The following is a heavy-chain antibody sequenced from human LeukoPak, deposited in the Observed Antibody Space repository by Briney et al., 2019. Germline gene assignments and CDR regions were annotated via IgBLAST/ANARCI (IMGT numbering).Heavy chain of an antibody. CDR2: IWHDGSHK. CDR3: AREIFGSGSYPDY. D-gene: IGHD3-10*01. Sequence: PGGSLILSCSASGFIFSTYAMHWVRQAPGKEVEGVTMIWHDGSHKYNTDSVRGLFTISSNNCKNSVYLQMNSLRAEDTAVYYCAREIFGSGSYPDYWGQGTLVTVSS. J-gene: IGHJ4*02. CDR1: GFIFSTYA. V-gene: IGHV3-33*01.